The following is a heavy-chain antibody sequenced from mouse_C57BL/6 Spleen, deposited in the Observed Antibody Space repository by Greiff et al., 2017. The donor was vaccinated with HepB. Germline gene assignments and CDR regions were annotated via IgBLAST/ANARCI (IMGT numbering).Heavy chain of an antibody. J-gene: IGHJ3*01. D-gene: IGHD4-1*01. CDR1: GFNFIDYY. V-gene: IGHV14-2*01. CDR2: LDPEDGET. Sequence: EVQVVESGAELVKPGASVILSCTASGFNFIDYYMLWVLQRPEQGLEWFGRLDPEDGETKYVPKFQGKATITADTSSNTTYLQLSSLTSEDTAVYYCASANWGGFAYWGQGTLVTVSA. CDR3: ASANWGGFAY.